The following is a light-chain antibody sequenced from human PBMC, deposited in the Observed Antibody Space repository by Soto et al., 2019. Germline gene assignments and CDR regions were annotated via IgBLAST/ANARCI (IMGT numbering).Light chain of an antibody. CDR2: SNN. V-gene: IGLV1-44*01. CDR1: SSNIGSNT. Sequence: QAVVTQPPSASGTPGQRVTISCSGSSSNIGSNTVNWYQQLPGTAPKLLIYSNNQRPSGVPDRFSGSKSGTSASLAISGLQSEDEADYYCAAGDDSLNGPVVFGGGTQLTVL. J-gene: IGLJ2*01. CDR3: AAGDDSLNGPVV.